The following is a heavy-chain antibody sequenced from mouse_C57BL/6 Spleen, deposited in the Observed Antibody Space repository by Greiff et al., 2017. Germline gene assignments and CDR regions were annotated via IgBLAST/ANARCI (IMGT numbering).Heavy chain of an antibody. CDR1: GYTFTDYE. V-gene: IGHV1-15*01. D-gene: IGHD1-1*01. CDR2: IDPETGGT. Sequence: VQLQQSGAELVRPGASVTLSCKASGYTFTDYEMHWVKQTPVHGLEWIGAIDPETGGTAYNQKFKGKAILTADKSSGTAYMGLRSLTSEVSAVYYSTRNYYGSSERYFDVWGTGTTVTVSS. CDR3: TRNYYGSSERYFDV. J-gene: IGHJ1*03.